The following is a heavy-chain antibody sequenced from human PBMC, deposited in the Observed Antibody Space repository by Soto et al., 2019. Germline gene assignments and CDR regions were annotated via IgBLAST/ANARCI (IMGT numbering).Heavy chain of an antibody. Sequence: ASAKVSCKASGYTLTGDYIDWVRQAPGQGLEWMGWINPNSGGTNYAQKFQGWVTMTRDTSISTASLKLSSVTAADTAVYYCARANGPGYYDILTGYYKGFDYWGQGTLVTVSS. D-gene: IGHD3-9*01. CDR1: GYTLTGDY. J-gene: IGHJ4*02. V-gene: IGHV1-2*04. CDR2: INPNSGGT. CDR3: ARANGPGYYDILTGYYKGFDY.